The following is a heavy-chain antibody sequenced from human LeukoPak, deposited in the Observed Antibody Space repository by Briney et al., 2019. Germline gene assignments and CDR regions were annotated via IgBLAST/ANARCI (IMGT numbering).Heavy chain of an antibody. CDR3: ARGGLEGYNYAWFDP. J-gene: IGHJ5*02. CDR2: IYYSGST. Sequence: SETLSLTCTVSGGSISSYYWSWIRQPPGKGLEGIGYIYYSGSTNYNPSLKSRVTISVDTSKNQFSLKLSSVTAADTAVYYCARGGLEGYNYAWFDPWGQGTLVTVSS. V-gene: IGHV4-59*01. CDR1: GGSISSYY. D-gene: IGHD5-24*01.